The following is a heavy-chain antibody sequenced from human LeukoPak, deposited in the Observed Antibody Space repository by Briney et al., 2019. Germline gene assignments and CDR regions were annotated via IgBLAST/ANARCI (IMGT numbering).Heavy chain of an antibody. CDR3: ARERLTTVTGEFDY. V-gene: IGHV3-9*03. CDR1: GFNFDDYA. D-gene: IGHD4-17*01. J-gene: IGHJ4*02. Sequence: PGRSLRLSCAASGFNFDDYAMHWVRQAPGKGLEWVSGISWNSGSIGYADSVKCRFTISRDNAKTSLYLQMNSLRAEDMALYYWARERLTTVTGEFDYWGQGTLVTVSS. CDR2: ISWNSGSI.